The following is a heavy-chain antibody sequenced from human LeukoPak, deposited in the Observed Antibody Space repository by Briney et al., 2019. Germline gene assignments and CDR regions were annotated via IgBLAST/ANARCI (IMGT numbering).Heavy chain of an antibody. CDR2: IYSGGST. V-gene: IGHV3-53*01. J-gene: IGHJ3*02. Sequence: GGSLRLSCAASGFTVSSNYMGWVRQAPGKGLEWVSVIYSGGSTYYADSVKGRFTISRDNSKNTLYLQMNGLRAEDTAVYYCARGLRAHYAFDIWGQGTMVTVSS. D-gene: IGHD2-8*01. CDR3: ARGLRAHYAFDI. CDR1: GFTVSSNY.